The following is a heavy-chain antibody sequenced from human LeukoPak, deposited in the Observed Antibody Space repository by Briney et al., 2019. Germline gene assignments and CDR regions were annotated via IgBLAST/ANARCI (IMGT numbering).Heavy chain of an antibody. D-gene: IGHD3-22*01. V-gene: IGHV3-23*01. Sequence: GGSLRLSCAASGFTLSGYAMNWVRQAQGKGLEWVSAITGSGGSTYYADSVKGRFTISRDNSKNTLYLQMNSLRAEDTAVYYCAKVGSGYYYFDYWGQGTLVTVSS. CDR1: GFTLSGYA. CDR2: ITGSGGST. J-gene: IGHJ4*02. CDR3: AKVGSGYYYFDY.